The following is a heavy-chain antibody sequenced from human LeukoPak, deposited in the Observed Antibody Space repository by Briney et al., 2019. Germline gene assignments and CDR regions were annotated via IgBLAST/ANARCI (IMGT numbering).Heavy chain of an antibody. CDR3: ARSRYYDFWSGYYDDAKPDDY. V-gene: IGHV3-7*01. J-gene: IGHJ4*02. D-gene: IGHD3-3*01. Sequence: GGSLRLSCAASGFTFSSYWMSWVRQAPGKGLEWVANIKQDGSEKYYVDSVKGRFTISRDNAKNSLYLQMNSLRAEDTAVNYCARSRYYDFWSGYYDDAKPDDYWGQGTLVTVSS. CDR1: GFTFSSYW. CDR2: IKQDGSEK.